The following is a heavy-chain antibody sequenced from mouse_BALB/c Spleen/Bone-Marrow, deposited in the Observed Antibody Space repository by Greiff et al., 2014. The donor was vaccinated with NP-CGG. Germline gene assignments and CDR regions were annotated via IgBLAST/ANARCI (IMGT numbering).Heavy chain of an antibody. V-gene: IGHV1S56*01. CDR2: IYPGNVNT. CDR1: GYTFTSYY. CDR3: ARHKWAMAF. J-gene: IGHJ4*01. D-gene: IGHD1-3*01. Sequence: QVQLKQSGPELVKPGASVRISCKASGYTFTSYYIHWVKQRPGQGLEWIGWIYPGNVNTKYNEKFKVKATLTADKSSSTAYMQLSSLTSEDSAIYFSARHKWAMAFWGPGTSVPVSS.